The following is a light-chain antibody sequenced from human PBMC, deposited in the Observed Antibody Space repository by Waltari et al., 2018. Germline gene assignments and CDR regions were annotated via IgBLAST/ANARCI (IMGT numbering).Light chain of an antibody. Sequence: SALTQPASVSGSPGQSITIPCTGTSSEIGAYNFVSWYQEYPGNAPKLIIYEATKRPSGVSDRFSASKSGNTASLTISGLQADDEADYSCCSYAGGTAYVFGTGTRVTVL. V-gene: IGLV2-23*01. J-gene: IGLJ1*01. CDR3: CSYAGGTAYV. CDR1: SSEIGAYNF. CDR2: EAT.